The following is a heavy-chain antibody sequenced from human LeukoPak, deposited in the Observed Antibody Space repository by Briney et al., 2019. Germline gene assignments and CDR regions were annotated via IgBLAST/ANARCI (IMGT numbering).Heavy chain of an antibody. Sequence: GASVKVSCKASGYTFTTYALNWVRLAPGQGLEWMGWISAYNGNTNYAQKLQGRVTMTTDTSTSTAYMELRSLRSDDTAVYYCARKEVAGEWYFDLWGRGTLVTVSS. CDR3: ARKEVAGEWYFDL. D-gene: IGHD7-27*01. V-gene: IGHV1-18*01. J-gene: IGHJ2*01. CDR2: ISAYNGNT. CDR1: GYTFTTYA.